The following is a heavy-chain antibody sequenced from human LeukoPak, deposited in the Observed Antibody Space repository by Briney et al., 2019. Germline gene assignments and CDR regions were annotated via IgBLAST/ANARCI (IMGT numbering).Heavy chain of an antibody. Sequence: GESLKISCKGSGYSFTNYWIGWVRQMPGKGLEWMGIIYPGDSDTRYSPSFQGQVTISADKSISTAYLQWSSLKASDTAMYYCATGGTWIQLWLLGSDAFDIWGQGTMVTVSS. CDR1: GYSFTNYW. CDR2: IYPGDSDT. CDR3: ATGGTWIQLWLLGSDAFDI. V-gene: IGHV5-51*01. J-gene: IGHJ3*02. D-gene: IGHD5-18*01.